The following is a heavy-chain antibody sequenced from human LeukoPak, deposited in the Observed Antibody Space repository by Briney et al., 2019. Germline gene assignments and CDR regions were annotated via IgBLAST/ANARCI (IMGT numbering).Heavy chain of an antibody. CDR1: GGSISGYY. D-gene: IGHD6-13*01. V-gene: IGHV4-59*01. CDR3: ARTSIAAAVDY. J-gene: IGHJ4*02. CDR2: IYYSGST. Sequence: PSETQSLTCTVSGGSISGYYWSWIRQPPGKGLEWIGYIYYSGSTNYNPSLKSRVTISVDTSKNQFSLKLSSVTAADTAVYYCARTSIAAAVDYWGQGTLVTVSS.